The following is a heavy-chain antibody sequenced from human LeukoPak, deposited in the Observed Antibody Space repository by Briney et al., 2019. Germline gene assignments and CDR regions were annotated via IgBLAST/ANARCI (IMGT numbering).Heavy chain of an antibody. D-gene: IGHD1/OR15-1a*01. J-gene: IGHJ2*01. CDR3: ARGSRPLREQHWYFDL. Sequence: PSETLSLTCTVSGGSISSYYWSWNRQPPGKGLEWIGYIYYSGSTNYNPSLKSRVTISVDTSKNQFSLKLSSVTPADTAVYYCARGSRPLREQHWYFDLWGRGTLVTVSS. V-gene: IGHV4-59*01. CDR2: IYYSGST. CDR1: GGSISSYY.